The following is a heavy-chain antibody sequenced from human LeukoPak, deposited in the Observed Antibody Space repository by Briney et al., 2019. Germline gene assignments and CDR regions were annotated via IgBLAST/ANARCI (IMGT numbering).Heavy chain of an antibody. CDR2: IYSSGSA. V-gene: IGHV4-4*07. Sequence: SETLSLTCTVSGGSIINHYWSWIRQPAGKGLEWIGRIYSSGSANYSPSLKSRVSMSIDTSNNHFSLNLTSVTAADTALYFCARDVRHASGWSTPESWGQGTLVTVSS. J-gene: IGHJ5*02. D-gene: IGHD6-19*01. CDR3: ARDVRHASGWSTPES. CDR1: GGSIINHY.